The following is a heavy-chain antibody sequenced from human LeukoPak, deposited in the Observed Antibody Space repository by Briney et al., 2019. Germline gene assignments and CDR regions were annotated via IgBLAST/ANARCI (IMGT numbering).Heavy chain of an antibody. CDR1: GFTFSSYA. CDR3: AKGHMEGRLQPPSDY. CDR2: ISGSGGST. J-gene: IGHJ4*02. D-gene: IGHD2-15*01. V-gene: IGHV3-23*01. Sequence: GGSLRLSCAASGFTFSSYAMSWVRQAPGKGLEWVSAISGSGGSTYYADSVKGRFTISRDNSKNTLYLQMNSLRAEDTAVYYCAKGHMEGRLQPPSDYWGQGTLVTVSS.